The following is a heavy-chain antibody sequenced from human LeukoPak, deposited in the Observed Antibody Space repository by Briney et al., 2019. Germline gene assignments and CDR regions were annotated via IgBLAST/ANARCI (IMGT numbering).Heavy chain of an antibody. Sequence: GGSLRLSCAVSAFTFSSYWMSWVRQAPGKGLEWVANIKQDGSEKYHVDSVKGRFTTSRDNAKNSLYLQMNSLRAEDTAAYYCARVRGPYSSGWYYFDYWGQGTLVTVSS. CDR2: IKQDGSEK. CDR1: AFTFSSYW. V-gene: IGHV3-7*03. J-gene: IGHJ4*02. CDR3: ARVRGPYSSGWYYFDY. D-gene: IGHD6-19*01.